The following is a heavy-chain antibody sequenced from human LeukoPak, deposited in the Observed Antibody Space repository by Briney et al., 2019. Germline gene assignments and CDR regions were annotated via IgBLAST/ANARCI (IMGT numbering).Heavy chain of an antibody. J-gene: IGHJ4*02. CDR1: GFTFSSYG. V-gene: IGHV3-33*01. CDR2: IGYDGSNK. CDR3: ARDWSYRFDY. Sequence: GSLRLSCAASGFTFSSYGFHWVRQAPGKGLEWLAVIGYDGSNKFSAESVKGRFTISRDNSKNTLYLQMNSLRAGDTAVYYCARDWSYRFDYWGQGTLVTVSS. D-gene: IGHD3-16*02.